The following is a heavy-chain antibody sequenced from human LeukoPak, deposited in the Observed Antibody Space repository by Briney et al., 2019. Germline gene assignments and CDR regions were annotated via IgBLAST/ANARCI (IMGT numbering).Heavy chain of an antibody. Sequence: GGSLRLSCAASGFTFSSYWMSWVRQAPGKGLEWVANIKQDGSEKYYVDSVKGRFTISRDNAKNSLYLQMNSLRVEDTAVYYCARGAQLWPRGFYYFDYWGQGTLVTVSS. CDR3: ARGAQLWPRGFYYFDY. CDR1: GFTFSSYW. D-gene: IGHD5-18*01. V-gene: IGHV3-7*01. CDR2: IKQDGSEK. J-gene: IGHJ4*02.